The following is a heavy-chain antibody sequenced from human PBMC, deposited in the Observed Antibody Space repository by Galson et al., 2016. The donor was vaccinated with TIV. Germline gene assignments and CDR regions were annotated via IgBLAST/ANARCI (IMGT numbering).Heavy chain of an antibody. CDR3: ARDRYYDASGYYYYYYGMDV. CDR2: IYSAGDT. Sequence: SLRLSCAASEITVSRNYMSWVRQAPGGGLEWVSTIYSAGDTYYADSVKGRFTISRDNSKKTLYLQMSGLRTEDTAVYYCARDRYYDASGYYYYYYGMDVWGQGTTVTVSS. J-gene: IGHJ6*02. CDR1: EITVSRNY. D-gene: IGHD3-22*01. V-gene: IGHV3-66*02.